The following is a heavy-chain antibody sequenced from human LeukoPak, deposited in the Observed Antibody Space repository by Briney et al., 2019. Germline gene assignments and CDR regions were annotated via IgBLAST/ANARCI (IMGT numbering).Heavy chain of an antibody. V-gene: IGHV3-21*01. CDR2: ISSSSSYI. D-gene: IGHD3-3*01. CDR3: ARRPPPHNYDFWSGYSGGAFDI. J-gene: IGHJ3*02. CDR1: GFTFSSYS. Sequence: GGSLRLSCAASGFTFSSYSMNWVRQAPGKGLEWVSSISSSSSYIYYADSVKGRFTISRDNAKNSLYLQMNSLRAEDTAVYYCARRPPPHNYDFWSGYSGGAFDIWGQGTMVTVSS.